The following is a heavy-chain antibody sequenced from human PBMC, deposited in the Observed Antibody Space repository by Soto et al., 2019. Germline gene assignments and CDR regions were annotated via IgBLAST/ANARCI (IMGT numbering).Heavy chain of an antibody. V-gene: IGHV2-5*02. D-gene: IGHD3-16*01. CDR1: GISLSISGVG. J-gene: IGHJ4*02. CDR2: IYWDDDK. Sequence: QITLKESGPTLVKPTQTLTLTCTFSGISLSISGVGVGWIRQPPGKALEWLALIYWDDDKRYSPSLKSRLTXXXXXXXXXXXXXXXXXXXXXXXXXXXXXXXXXXSSEYVVDYWGQGTLVTV. CDR3: XXXXXXXSSEYVVDY.